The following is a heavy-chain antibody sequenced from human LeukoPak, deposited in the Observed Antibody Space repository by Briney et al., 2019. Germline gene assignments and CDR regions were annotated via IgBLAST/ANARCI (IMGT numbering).Heavy chain of an antibody. J-gene: IGHJ6*03. CDR1: GFTFSDYS. D-gene: IGHD6-19*01. CDR2: ITGSGTYT. V-gene: IGHV3-21*01. Sequence: GGSLRLSCAASGFTFSDYSVNWVRQAPGRGLEWVSSITGSGTYTYYADSVRGRFTLARDNARNSLYLQMNSLRAEDTAVYYCVRDKAGSTPNYYYSMHVWGTGTTVTVSS. CDR3: VRDKAGSTPNYYYSMHV.